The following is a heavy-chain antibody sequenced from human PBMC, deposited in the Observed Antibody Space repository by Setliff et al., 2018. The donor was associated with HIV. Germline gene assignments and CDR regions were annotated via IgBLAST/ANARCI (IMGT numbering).Heavy chain of an antibody. Sequence: SETLSLTCAVYGGSFSGYHWGWIRQPPGKGLEWIGHTANTDYNPSLKSRVTMSADTSRNQLSLKLSSVTAADTAVYYCARGIGTRYNYYMDVWGIGTTVTVSS. V-gene: IGHV4-34*01. CDR1: GGSFSGYH. CDR2: TANT. CDR3: ARGIGTRYNYYMDV. D-gene: IGHD1-20*01. J-gene: IGHJ6*03.